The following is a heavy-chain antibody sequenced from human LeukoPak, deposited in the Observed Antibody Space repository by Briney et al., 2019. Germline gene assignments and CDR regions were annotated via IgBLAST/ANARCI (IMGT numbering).Heavy chain of an antibody. CDR3: AGSSWPGGGGY. J-gene: IGHJ4*02. D-gene: IGHD6-13*01. CDR1: GFTFSNYA. CDR2: ISGSGDST. Sequence: GGSLRLSCAASGFTFSNYAMTWVRQAPGKGLEWVSAISGSGDSTYYADSVKGRFTISRDNSKNTLYLQMNSLRAEDTAVYYCAGSSWPGGGGYWGQGTLVTVSS. V-gene: IGHV3-23*01.